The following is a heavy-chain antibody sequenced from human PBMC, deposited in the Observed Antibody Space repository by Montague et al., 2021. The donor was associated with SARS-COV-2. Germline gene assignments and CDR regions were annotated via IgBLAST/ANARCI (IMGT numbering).Heavy chain of an antibody. CDR2: VYFTGST. D-gene: IGHD3-10*01. CDR1: GGSINDYY. CDR3: ARHRGFGDLWALDY. J-gene: IGHJ4*02. Sequence: SETLSLTCSVSGGSINDYYWSWIRQSPGKRLEWIGNVYFTGSTDYNPSLKSRVTISVDTSKNQISLQLASVTAADTAVYYCARHRGFGDLWALDYWGQGTLVAVSS. V-gene: IGHV4-59*08.